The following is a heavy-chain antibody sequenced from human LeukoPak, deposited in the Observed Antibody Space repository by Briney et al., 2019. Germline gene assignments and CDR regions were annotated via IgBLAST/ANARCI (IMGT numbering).Heavy chain of an antibody. CDR3: VCSSPSLRVTTYDY. CDR1: GASISSSY. D-gene: IGHD4-17*01. J-gene: IGHJ4*02. Sequence: SETLSLTCTVSGASISSSYWSWIRQSPGKGLEWIGSIYYSGSTYYNPSLKSRVTISVDTSKNQFSLKLSSVTAADTAVYYCVCSSPSLRVTTYDYWGQGTLVTVSS. V-gene: IGHV4-59*05. CDR2: IYYSGST.